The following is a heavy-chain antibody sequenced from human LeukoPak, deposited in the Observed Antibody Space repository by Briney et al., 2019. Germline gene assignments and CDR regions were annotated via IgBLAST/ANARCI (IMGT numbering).Heavy chain of an antibody. CDR3: AKGRALEVVAAFNY. CDR1: GFNFDEYA. D-gene: IGHD2-15*01. Sequence: GGSLRLSCVASGFNFDEYAMNWVRQAPGRGLEWVSTISGSGANTYYADSVKGRFTISRDNSKNTLYLQMNSLRADDTAIYYCAKGRALEVVAAFNYWGQGTVVTASS. CDR2: ISGSGANT. V-gene: IGHV3-23*01. J-gene: IGHJ4*02.